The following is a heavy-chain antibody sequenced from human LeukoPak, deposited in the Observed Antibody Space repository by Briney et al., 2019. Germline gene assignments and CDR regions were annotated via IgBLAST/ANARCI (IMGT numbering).Heavy chain of an antibody. CDR3: AKGPLRGTAAAIDY. CDR2: ISYDGRNK. D-gene: IGHD2-2*01. V-gene: IGHV3-30*18. CDR1: GFTFNNYG. Sequence: GKSLRLSCAASGFTFNNYGMHWVRQAPGKGLEWVAVISYDGRNKHYPDSVKGRFTISRDISTDTLWLQMDSLRTEDTAVYYCAKGPLRGTAAAIDYWGQGTLVTVSS. J-gene: IGHJ4*02.